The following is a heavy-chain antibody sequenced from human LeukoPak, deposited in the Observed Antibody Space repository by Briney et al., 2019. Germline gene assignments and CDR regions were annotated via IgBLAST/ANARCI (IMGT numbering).Heavy chain of an antibody. J-gene: IGHJ4*02. Sequence: ASETLSLTCSVSGGSINVYYWNWIRQSPGKGLEWIGSISYSGSTNYNPSLKSRVAISMDTSKNRFSLKVNFVIAADTAMYYCARGGSRSYTSSTLDYWGQGTLVTVSS. CDR2: ISYSGST. D-gene: IGHD6-6*01. V-gene: IGHV4-59*01. CDR1: GGSINVYY. CDR3: ARGGSRSYTSSTLDY.